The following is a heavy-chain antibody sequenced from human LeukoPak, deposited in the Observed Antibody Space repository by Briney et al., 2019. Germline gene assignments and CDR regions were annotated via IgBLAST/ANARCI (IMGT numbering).Heavy chain of an antibody. J-gene: IGHJ4*02. Sequence: GGSLRLSCAASGFTFNMYWMHWVRQPPGKGLVWVSRINSDGSSTSYADSVKGRFTISRDNAKNTLCLQMNSLRAEDTAVYYCARDRGYSIDYWGQGTLVTVSS. CDR1: GFTFNMYW. V-gene: IGHV3-74*01. CDR3: ARDRGYSIDY. D-gene: IGHD3-10*01. CDR2: INSDGSST.